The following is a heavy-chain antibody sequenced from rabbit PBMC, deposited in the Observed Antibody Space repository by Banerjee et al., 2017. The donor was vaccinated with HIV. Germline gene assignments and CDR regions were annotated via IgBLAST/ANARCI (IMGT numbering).Heavy chain of an antibody. Sequence: QSLEESGGDLVKPGASLTLTCTASGFSFSSSYWICWVRQAPGKGLEWIACIYTGSSGSTYYATWAKGRFTISRTSSTTVTLQMTSLTAADTATYFCARVAYTSVWVMNLWGQGTLVTVS. D-gene: IGHD1-1*01. V-gene: IGHV1S40*01. CDR1: GFSFSSSYW. J-gene: IGHJ4*01. CDR2: IYTGSSGST. CDR3: ARVAYTSVWVMNL.